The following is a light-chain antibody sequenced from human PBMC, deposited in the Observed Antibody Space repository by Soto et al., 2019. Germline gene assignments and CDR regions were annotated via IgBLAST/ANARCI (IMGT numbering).Light chain of an antibody. Sequence: QSVLTQPPSASGTPGQRVTISCSGSRSNIGSNTVNWYQQLPGTAPKLLIYSNNQRPSGVPDRFSGSKAGTSAYLASSGLQSEDVADYYGAAWDDSLNGRGVFGGGTQLTVL. CDR3: AAWDDSLNGRGV. CDR1: RSNIGSNT. CDR2: SNN. V-gene: IGLV1-44*01. J-gene: IGLJ3*02.